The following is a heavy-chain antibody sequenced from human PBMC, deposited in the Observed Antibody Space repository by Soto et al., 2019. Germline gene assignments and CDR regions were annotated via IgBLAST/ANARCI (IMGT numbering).Heavy chain of an antibody. J-gene: IGHJ4*02. CDR3: VKRRGAGGHFDY. Sequence: EVQLLESGGGLVQPEGSLRLSCAASGFTFTSYAMGWVRQAPGKGLEWVSVISSGGSTYYADSVRGRFTISRDNSKDTLSLQMNSLSAEDTAVYYCVKRRGAGGHFDYWGQGALVTVSS. CDR1: GFTFTSYA. V-gene: IGHV3-23*01. CDR2: ISSGGST. D-gene: IGHD2-15*01.